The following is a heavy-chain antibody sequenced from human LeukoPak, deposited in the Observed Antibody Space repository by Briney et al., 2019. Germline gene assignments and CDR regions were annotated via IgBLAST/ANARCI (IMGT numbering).Heavy chain of an antibody. Sequence: PGGSLRLSCASSGFTFSSYAMSWVRQAPGKGLEWVSAISGSGGSTYYADSVKGRFTISRDNSNNTLYLQMNSLRAEDTAVYYCAKAQDFWSGYYYDYWGQGTLVTVSS. CDR2: ISGSGGST. J-gene: IGHJ4*02. V-gene: IGHV3-23*01. D-gene: IGHD3-3*01. CDR1: GFTFSSYA. CDR3: AKAQDFWSGYYYDY.